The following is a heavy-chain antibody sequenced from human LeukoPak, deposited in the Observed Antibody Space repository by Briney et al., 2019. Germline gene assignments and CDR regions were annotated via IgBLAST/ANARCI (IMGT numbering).Heavy chain of an antibody. CDR3: AKDPDY. CDR1: GFTFSDYG. V-gene: IGHV3-30*02. CDR2: IRSDGSNR. J-gene: IGHJ4*02. Sequence: GGSLRLSCAASGFTFSDYGMHWVRQAPGKGLEWVAFIRSDGSNRYHVDSEKGRFTISRDNSKNTLYLQMDSLRPKDTAVYYCAKDPDYWGQGTLVTVSS.